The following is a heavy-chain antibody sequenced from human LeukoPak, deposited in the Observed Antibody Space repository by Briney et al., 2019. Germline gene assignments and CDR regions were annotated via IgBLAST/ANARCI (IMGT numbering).Heavy chain of an antibody. J-gene: IGHJ6*03. CDR2: INPNSGGT. CDR1: GYTLTGYY. CDR3: ARGPYSSSWYYYYMDV. V-gene: IGHV1-2*02. Sequence: ASVKVSCKASGYTLTGYYMHWVRQAPGQGLEWMGWINPNSGGTNFAQRFQGRVTMTRDTSISTAYMELSRLRSDDTAVYYCARGPYSSSWYYYYMDVWGKGTTVTVSS. D-gene: IGHD6-13*01.